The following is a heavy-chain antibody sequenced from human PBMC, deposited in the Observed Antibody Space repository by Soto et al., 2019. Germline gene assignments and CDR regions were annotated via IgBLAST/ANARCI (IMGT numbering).Heavy chain of an antibody. Sequence: SETLSLTCTVSGGSISSGDYYWSWIRQPPGKGLEWIGYIYYSGSTYYNPSLKSRVTISVDTSKNQFSLRAEDTAFYYCVKDHDEDFGYDLDYFNYWGQGTLVTVSS. CDR2: IYYSGST. J-gene: IGHJ4*02. CDR3: VKDHDEDFGYDLDYFNY. D-gene: IGHD5-12*01. V-gene: IGHV4-30-4*02. CDR1: GGSISSGDYY.